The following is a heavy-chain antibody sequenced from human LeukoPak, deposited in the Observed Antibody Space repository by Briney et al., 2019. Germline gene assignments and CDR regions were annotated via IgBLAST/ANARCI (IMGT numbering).Heavy chain of an antibody. V-gene: IGHV1-2*02. CDR1: GYTFTGYY. CDR3: ARVPEWLRGVDY. Sequence: ASVKVSCKASGYTFTGYYMHWVRQAPGQGLEWMGWINPNSGGTNYAQKFQGRVTMTRDTSISTAYTELSRLRSDDTAVYYCARVPEWLRGVDYWGQGTLVTVSS. J-gene: IGHJ4*02. CDR2: INPNSGGT. D-gene: IGHD5-12*01.